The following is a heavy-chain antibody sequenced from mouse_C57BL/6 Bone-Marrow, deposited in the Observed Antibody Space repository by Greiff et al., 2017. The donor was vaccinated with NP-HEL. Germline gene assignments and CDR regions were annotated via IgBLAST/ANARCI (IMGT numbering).Heavy chain of an antibody. CDR1: GFTFSDFY. V-gene: IGHV7-1*01. CDR2: SRNKANYYTT. CDR3: ARDLDGPYWYFDV. Sequence: EVQLVESGGGLVQSGRSLRLSCATSGFTFSDFYMEWVRQAPGKGLEWIAASRNKANYYTTEYSASVKGRFNVSRDTSQSILYLQMNALRAEDTAIYYCARDLDGPYWYFDVWGTGTTVTVSS. D-gene: IGHD2-3*01. J-gene: IGHJ1*03.